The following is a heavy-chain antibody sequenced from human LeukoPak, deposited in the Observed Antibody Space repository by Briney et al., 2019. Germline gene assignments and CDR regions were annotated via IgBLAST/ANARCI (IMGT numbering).Heavy chain of an antibody. D-gene: IGHD3-10*01. J-gene: IGHJ5*02. CDR3: ATDLIHYYATGAKT. CDR1: GFSFSSYS. Sequence: GGSLRLSCAASGFSFSSYSMNWVRQAPGKGLEWVSSITTSSSYIYYADSVKGRFTISRDNAKNSLFLQMNSLRAEDTAVYYCATDLIHYYATGAKTWGQGTLVTVSS. V-gene: IGHV3-21*01. CDR2: ITTSSSYI.